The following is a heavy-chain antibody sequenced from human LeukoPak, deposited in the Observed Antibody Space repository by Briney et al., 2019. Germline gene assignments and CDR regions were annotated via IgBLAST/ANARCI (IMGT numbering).Heavy chain of an antibody. J-gene: IGHJ6*04. CDR2: INPNSGGT. CDR1: GYTFTGYY. D-gene: IGHD6-13*01. CDR3: ARDFEAAAYPDV. Sequence: GASVKVSCKASGYTFTGYYMHWVRQAPGQGLEWMGWINPNSGGTNYAQKFQGRVTMTRDTSISTAYMELSRLKSDDTAVYYCARDFEAAAYPDVWGKGTTVTVSS. V-gene: IGHV1-2*02.